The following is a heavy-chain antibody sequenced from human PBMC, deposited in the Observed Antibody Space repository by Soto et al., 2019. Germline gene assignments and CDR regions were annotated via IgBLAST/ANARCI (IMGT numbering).Heavy chain of an antibody. CDR3: ARDLVVVVAATTYYYCGMDV. Sequence: WASVKVSCKASGYTFTSYGISWVRQAPGQGLEWMGWISAYNGNTNYAQKLQGRVTMTTDTSTSTAYMELRSLRSDDTAVYYCARDLVVVVAATTYYYCGMDVWGQGTTVTVSS. CDR2: ISAYNGNT. V-gene: IGHV1-18*04. D-gene: IGHD2-15*01. CDR1: GYTFTSYG. J-gene: IGHJ6*02.